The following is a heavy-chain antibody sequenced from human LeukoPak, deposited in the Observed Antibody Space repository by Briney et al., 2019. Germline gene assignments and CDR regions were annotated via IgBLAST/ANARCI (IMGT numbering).Heavy chain of an antibody. Sequence: PGRSLRLSCAASGFDFSSYAMHWVRQAPGKGLEWVAVISYDGSNKYYADSVKGRFTISRDNSKNTLYLQMNSLRAEDTAVYYCARGAPYYYYGMDVWGQGTTVTVSS. V-gene: IGHV3-30*04. CDR2: ISYDGSNK. J-gene: IGHJ6*02. CDR3: ARGAPYYYYGMDV. CDR1: GFDFSSYA.